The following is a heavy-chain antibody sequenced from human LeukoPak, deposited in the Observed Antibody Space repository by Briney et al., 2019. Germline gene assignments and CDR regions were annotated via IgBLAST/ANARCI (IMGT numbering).Heavy chain of an antibody. CDR1: GGSISSGGYS. D-gene: IGHD3-10*01. J-gene: IGHJ4*02. Sequence: KSSETLSLTCAVSGGSISSGGYSWSWIRQPPGKGLEWIGYIYHSGSTYYNPSLKSRVTISVDRSKNQFSLKLSSVTAADTAVYYCARGITMVRGVIGGFDYWGQGTLVTVSS. CDR2: IYHSGST. CDR3: ARGITMVRGVIGGFDY. V-gene: IGHV4-30-2*01.